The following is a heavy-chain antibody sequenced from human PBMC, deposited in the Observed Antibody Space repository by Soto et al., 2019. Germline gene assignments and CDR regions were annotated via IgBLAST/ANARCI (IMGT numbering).Heavy chain of an antibody. CDR1: GETIKSPDY. V-gene: IGHV4-4*01. J-gene: IGHJ5*02. CDR3: ARGRGRYSSGWSWFDP. CDR2: IFQSGST. Sequence: TLSLTCGASGETIKSPDYLTSFRHPPGEGREWIGEIFQSGSTNYTPSLESRVTISVDKSKNQFSLTLTSVTAADTAVYFCARGRGRYSSGWSWFDPWGQGILLTVSS. D-gene: IGHD6-19*01.